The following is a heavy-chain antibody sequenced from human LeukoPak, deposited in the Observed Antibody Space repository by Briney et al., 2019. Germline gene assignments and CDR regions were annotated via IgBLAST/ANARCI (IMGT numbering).Heavy chain of an antibody. CDR3: ARAGGGGFYGDYGYFDY. CDR1: GGTMSSYY. Sequence: SETLSLTCTVSGGTMSSYYGSWIRQPPGKGLEWIGYIYYSGSTNYNPSLKSRVTISVDTSKNQFSLKLSSVTAADTAVYYCARAGGGGFYGDYGYFDYWGQGTLITVSS. V-gene: IGHV4-59*01. CDR2: IYYSGST. J-gene: IGHJ4*02. D-gene: IGHD4-17*01.